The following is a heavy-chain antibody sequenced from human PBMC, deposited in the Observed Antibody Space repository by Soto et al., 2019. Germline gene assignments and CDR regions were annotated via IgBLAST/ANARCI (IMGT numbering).Heavy chain of an antibody. J-gene: IGHJ4*02. V-gene: IGHV1-69*01. D-gene: IGHD1-26*01. CDR3: ARGGAGLPLDS. CDR1: GGTFSSYP. CDR2: IIPLFGTS. Sequence: QVQLVQSGAEVKRPGSSVKVSCKASGGTFSSYPISWVRQAPGHGLEWLGGIIPLFGTSNSAQKFQGRVTITADESTNTAHMELSSLISEDTAVYYCARGGAGLPLDSWGQGTLVTVSS.